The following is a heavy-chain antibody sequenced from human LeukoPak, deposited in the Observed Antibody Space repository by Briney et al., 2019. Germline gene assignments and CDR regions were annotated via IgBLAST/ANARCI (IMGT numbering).Heavy chain of an antibody. J-gene: IGHJ6*03. Sequence: ASVTVSCKASGYTFTSYGISWVRQAPGQGLEWMGWISAYNGNTNYAQKLQGRVTMTTDTSTSTAYMELRSLRSDDTPVYYCARDRYCSSTSCYDYYYYYYMDVWGKGTTVTVSS. V-gene: IGHV1-18*01. CDR3: ARDRYCSSTSCYDYYYYYYMDV. CDR1: GYTFTSYG. D-gene: IGHD2-2*01. CDR2: ISAYNGNT.